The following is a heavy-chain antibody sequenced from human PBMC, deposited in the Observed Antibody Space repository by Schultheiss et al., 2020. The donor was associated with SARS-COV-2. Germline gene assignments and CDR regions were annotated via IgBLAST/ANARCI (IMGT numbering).Heavy chain of an antibody. CDR3: ARPLLGGYYDSSGYYSIPLGY. J-gene: IGHJ4*02. V-gene: IGHV1-2*02. CDR1: GYTFTGYY. Sequence: ASVKVSCKASGYTFTGYYMHWVRQAPGQGLEWMGWINPNSGGTNYAQKFQGRVTMTRDTSISTAYMELSRLRSDDTAVYYCARPLLGGYYDSSGYYSIPLGYWGQGTLVTVSS. CDR2: INPNSGGT. D-gene: IGHD3-22*01.